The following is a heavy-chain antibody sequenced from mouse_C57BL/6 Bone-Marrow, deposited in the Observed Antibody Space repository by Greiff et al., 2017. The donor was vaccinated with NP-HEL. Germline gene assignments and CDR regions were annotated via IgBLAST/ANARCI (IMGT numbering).Heavy chain of an antibody. CDR3: TFFTRFAY. V-gene: IGHV14-4*01. Sequence: DVKLQESGAELVRPGASVKLSCTASGFNIKDDYMHWVKQRPEQGLEWIGWIDPENGDTEYASKFQGKATITADTSSNTAYLQLSSLTSEDTAVYYCTFFTRFAYWGQGTLVTVSA. CDR2: IDPENGDT. J-gene: IGHJ3*01. CDR1: GFNIKDDY.